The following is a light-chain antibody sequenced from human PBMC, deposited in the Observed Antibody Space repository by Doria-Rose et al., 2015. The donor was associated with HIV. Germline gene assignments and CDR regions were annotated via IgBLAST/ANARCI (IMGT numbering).Light chain of an antibody. CDR1: QGLLYTSKNY. CDR3: QQYYDTPS. CDR2: WAS. V-gene: IGKV4-1*01. Sequence: TQSPESLGMSLGERATLNCKSNQGLLYTSKNYLAWYQQKPGQPPKLLIYWASTRQSGVPARFSGSGSGTDFTLTISSLEAEDVAVYYCQQYYDTPSFGRGTTVDIK. J-gene: IGKJ3*01.